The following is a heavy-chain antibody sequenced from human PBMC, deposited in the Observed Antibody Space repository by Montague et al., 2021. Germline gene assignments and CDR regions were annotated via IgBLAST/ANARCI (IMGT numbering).Heavy chain of an antibody. J-gene: IGHJ3*01. CDR2: IYSSGNT. CDR1: GDSMNTYK. V-gene: IGHV4-59*01. CDR3: AREWGGFDF. D-gene: IGHD1-26*01. Sequence: SETLSLTCTVSGDSMNTYKWNWIRQPPGQGREWIGYIYSSGNTNYNPSLKSRVTISVDTSRNQFSLEVSSVTAADTAMYYCAREWGGFDFWGHGTMVTVSS.